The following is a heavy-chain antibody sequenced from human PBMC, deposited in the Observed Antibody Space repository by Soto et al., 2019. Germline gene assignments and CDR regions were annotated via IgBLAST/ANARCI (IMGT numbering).Heavy chain of an antibody. Sequence: GESLKISCEASGYMFPIYHISWVRQMPGKGLEWVGKIDPSDSRTMYRPSSRARITISVDKSINTAYLEWGRLKASDTAMYYCARHDSKGDFDFWGQGTQVTVSS. V-gene: IGHV5-10-1*01. J-gene: IGHJ4*02. CDR3: ARHDSKGDFDF. CDR1: GYMFPIYH. D-gene: IGHD2-21*02. CDR2: IDPSDSRT.